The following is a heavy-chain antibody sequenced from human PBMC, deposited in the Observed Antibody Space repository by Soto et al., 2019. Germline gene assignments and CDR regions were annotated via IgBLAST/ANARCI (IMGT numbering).Heavy chain of an antibody. V-gene: IGHV4-59*08. Sequence: SETQSLTCTASCGYISPYYCSWIRQPPGEGMEWLGYIYYSGYTNYNPSLKSRLTISVDTSKNQFSLRLSAVTAADTAVYFCARLIRDASGSYRLDYWGRGTLVTVYS. CDR3: ARLIRDASGSYRLDY. D-gene: IGHD3-10*01. J-gene: IGHJ4*02. CDR2: IYYSGYT. CDR1: CGYISPYY.